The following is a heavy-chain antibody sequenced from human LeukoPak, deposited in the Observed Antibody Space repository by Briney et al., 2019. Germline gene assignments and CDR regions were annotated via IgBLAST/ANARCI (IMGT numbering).Heavy chain of an antibody. J-gene: IGHJ3*02. Sequence: GGSLRLSCAASEFTFTTYGVHWVRQAPGKGLEWVSGVSVSGGTTHHADSVKGRFTISRDNSKNTLYLQMNSLKADDTAVYYCAKGGCFGESPSDAFHIWGQGTTVTVSS. D-gene: IGHD3-10*01. V-gene: IGHV3-23*01. CDR2: VSVSGGTT. CDR3: AKGGCFGESPSDAFHI. CDR1: EFTFTTYG.